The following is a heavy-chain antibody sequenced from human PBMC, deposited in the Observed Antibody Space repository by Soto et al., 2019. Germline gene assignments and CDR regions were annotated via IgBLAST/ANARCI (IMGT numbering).Heavy chain of an antibody. D-gene: IGHD6-13*01. Sequence: QVQLVESGGGVVQPGRSLRLSCAASGFTFSSYGMHWVRQAPGKGLEWVAVISYDGSNKYYADSVKGRFTISRDNSKNTLYLQMNSLRAEDTAVYYCANGRQQLVYWGQGTLVTVSS. CDR1: GFTFSSYG. CDR3: ANGRQQLVY. J-gene: IGHJ4*02. V-gene: IGHV3-30*18. CDR2: ISYDGSNK.